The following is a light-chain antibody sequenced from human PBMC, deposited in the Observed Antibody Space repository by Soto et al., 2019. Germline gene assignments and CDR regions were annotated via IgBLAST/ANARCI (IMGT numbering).Light chain of an antibody. V-gene: IGLV3-25*03. J-gene: IGLJ1*01. CDR2: KDK. Sequence: SYELTQPPSVSVSPGQTARITCSGDALAKQYAYWYQQKPGHAPILVIFKDKERPSGIPERFSGSSSGTTVTLTISGVQAEDEADYYCQSADISGPYVFGIGTKPPS. CDR1: ALAKQY. CDR3: QSADISGPYV.